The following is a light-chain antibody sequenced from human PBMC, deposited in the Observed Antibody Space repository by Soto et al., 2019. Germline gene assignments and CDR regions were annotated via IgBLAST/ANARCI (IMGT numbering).Light chain of an antibody. Sequence: DIVMTQSPDSLAVSLGERATINCKSSQSVLYSSNNKNHLAWYQQKPGQPPKLLIYWASTRESGVPDRFSGSGSGTEFTLTVSSLQAEDVAVYYCQQYYGSPITFGPGTKLEIK. J-gene: IGKJ3*01. V-gene: IGKV4-1*01. CDR3: QQYYGSPIT. CDR2: WAS. CDR1: QSVLYSSNNKNH.